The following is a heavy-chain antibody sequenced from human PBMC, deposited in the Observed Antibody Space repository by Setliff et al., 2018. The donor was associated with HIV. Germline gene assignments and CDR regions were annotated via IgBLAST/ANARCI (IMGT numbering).Heavy chain of an antibody. D-gene: IGHD3-22*01. J-gene: IGHJ3*02. CDR2: IYTSGST. V-gene: IGHV4-61*02. Sequence: PSETLSLTCTVSGGSISSGSYYWSWIRQHAGKGLEWIGSIYTSGSTNYNPSLKSRVTISVDTSKNQFSLKLSSVTAADTAVYFCARHYNYDGSGHYSVLDAFDMWGQGTKVTVSS. CDR3: ARHYNYDGSGHYSVLDAFDM. CDR1: GGSISSGSYY.